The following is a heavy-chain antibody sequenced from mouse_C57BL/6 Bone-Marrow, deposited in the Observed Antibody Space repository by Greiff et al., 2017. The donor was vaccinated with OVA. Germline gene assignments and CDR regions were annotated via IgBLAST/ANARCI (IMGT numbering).Heavy chain of an antibody. CDR3: ARERYYYLTGYFDV. Sequence: QVQLQQPGAELVRPGTSVKLSCKASGYTFTSYWMHWVKQRPGQGLEWIGVIDPSDSYTNYNQKFKGKATLTVDTSSSTAYMQLSSLTSEDSAVYYCARERYYYLTGYFDVWGTGTTVTVSS. D-gene: IGHD1-1*01. CDR1: GYTFTSYW. CDR2: IDPSDSYT. J-gene: IGHJ1*03. V-gene: IGHV1-59*01.